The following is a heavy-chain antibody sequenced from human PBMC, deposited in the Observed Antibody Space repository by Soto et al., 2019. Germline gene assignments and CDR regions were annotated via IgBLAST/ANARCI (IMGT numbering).Heavy chain of an antibody. CDR2: IYYSGST. J-gene: IGHJ4*02. D-gene: IGHD3-22*01. V-gene: IGHV4-61*01. CDR1: GGSVSSGSYY. CDR3: ARGPHYYDSRGYYYFDY. Sequence: SETLSLTCTVSGGSVSSGSYYWSWIRQPPGKGLEWIGYIYYSGSTNYNPSLKSRVTISVDTSKNQFSLKLSSVTAADTAVYYCARGPHYYDSRGYYYFDYWGQGTLVTVSS.